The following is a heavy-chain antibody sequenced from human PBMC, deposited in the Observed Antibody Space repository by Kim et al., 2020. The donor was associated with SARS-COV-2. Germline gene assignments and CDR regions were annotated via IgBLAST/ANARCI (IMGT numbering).Heavy chain of an antibody. CDR3: VKGGNYIYNLMDV. V-gene: IGHV3-74*01. D-gene: IGHD1-1*01. J-gene: IGHJ6*02. Sequence: YADSGRGRFTMSRDNGKHMVYLEMSSVGAEDTAVYFCVKGGNYIYNLMDVWGQGTTVTVSS.